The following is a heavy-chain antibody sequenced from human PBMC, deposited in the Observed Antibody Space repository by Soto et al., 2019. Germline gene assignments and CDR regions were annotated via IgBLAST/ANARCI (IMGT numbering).Heavy chain of an antibody. J-gene: IGHJ6*03. CDR3: ARAQDIVVVPAAMDGGLYYYYYYMDV. CDR1: GFTFSSYS. Sequence: GGSLRLSCAASGFTFSSYSMNWVRQAPGKGLEWVSSISSSSSYIYYADSVKGRFTISRDNAKNSLYLQMNSLRAEDTAVYYCARAQDIVVVPAAMDGGLYYYYYYMDVWGKGTTVTVSS. V-gene: IGHV3-21*01. D-gene: IGHD2-2*01. CDR2: ISSSSSYI.